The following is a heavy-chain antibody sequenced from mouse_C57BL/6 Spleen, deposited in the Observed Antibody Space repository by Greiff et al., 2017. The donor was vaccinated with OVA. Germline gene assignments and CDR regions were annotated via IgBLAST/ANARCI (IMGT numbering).Heavy chain of an antibody. J-gene: IGHJ3*01. D-gene: IGHD2-5*01. CDR3: TTRSNYERFAY. CDR2: IDPENGDT. CDR1: GFNIKDDY. V-gene: IGHV14-4*01. Sequence: EVQGVESGAELVRPGASVKLSCTASGFNIKDDYMHWVKQRPEQGLEWIGWIDPENGDTEYASKFQGKATITADTSSNTAYLQLSSLTSEDTAVYYCTTRSNYERFAYWGQGTLVTVSA.